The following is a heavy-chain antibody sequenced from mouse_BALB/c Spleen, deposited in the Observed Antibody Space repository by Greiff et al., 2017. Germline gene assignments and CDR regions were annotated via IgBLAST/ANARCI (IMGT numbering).Heavy chain of an antibody. CDR3: ARDYRYDDGPFAY. V-gene: IGHV1-82*01. CDR2: IYPGDGDT. CDR1: GYAFSSSW. D-gene: IGHD2-14*01. J-gene: IGHJ3*01. Sequence: QVQLKESGPELVKPGASVKISCKASGYAFSSSWMNWVKQRPGQGLEWIGRIYPGDGDTNYNGKFKGKATLTADKSSSTAYMQLSSLTSVDSAVYFCARDYRYDDGPFAYWGQGTLVTVSA.